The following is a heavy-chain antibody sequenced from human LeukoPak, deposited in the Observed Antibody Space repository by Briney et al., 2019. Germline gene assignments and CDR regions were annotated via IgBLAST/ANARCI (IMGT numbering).Heavy chain of an antibody. CDR3: ARGSINYYDSSGIDY. D-gene: IGHD3-22*01. Sequence: ASVKVSCKASGYTFTSYDINWVRQATGQGLEWMGWMNPNSGNTGYAQKFQGRVTITRNTSISTAYMELSSLRSEDAAVYYCARGSINYYDSSGIDYWGQGTLVTVSS. CDR1: GYTFTSYD. CDR2: MNPNSGNT. V-gene: IGHV1-8*03. J-gene: IGHJ4*02.